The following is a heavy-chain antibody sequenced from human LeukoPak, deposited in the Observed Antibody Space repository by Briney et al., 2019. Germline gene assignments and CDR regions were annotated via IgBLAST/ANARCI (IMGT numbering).Heavy chain of an antibody. CDR3: TRGSRFDY. Sequence: GGSLRPSCVSSGFNFKYYSLNLVRQAPRKGLEWISYISASNTIYYADSVKGRFTISRDNAKNSVYLQMNSLRVEDTAMYYCTRGSRFDYWGRGAPVTVSS. V-gene: IGHV3-69-1*01. J-gene: IGHJ4*02. CDR1: GFNFKYYS. CDR2: ISASNTI.